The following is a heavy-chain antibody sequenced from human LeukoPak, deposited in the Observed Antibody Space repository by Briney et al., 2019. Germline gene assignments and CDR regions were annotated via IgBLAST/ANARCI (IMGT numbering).Heavy chain of an antibody. CDR2: IHPNSGGT. CDR3: AREDNTLPYFQH. CDR1: GYTFTGYY. D-gene: IGHD2-15*01. J-gene: IGHJ1*01. Sequence: ASVKVSCKASGYTFTGYYMHWVRQAPGQGLEWMGWIHPNSGGTNYAQKFQGWVTMTRGTSISTAYMELSRLRSDDTAVYYCAREDNTLPYFQHWGQGTLVTVSS. V-gene: IGHV1-2*04.